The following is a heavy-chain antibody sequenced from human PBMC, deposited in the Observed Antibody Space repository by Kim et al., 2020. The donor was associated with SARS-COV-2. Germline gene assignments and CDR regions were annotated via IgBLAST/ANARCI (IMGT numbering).Heavy chain of an antibody. CDR3: ARARDYVWGSYGTY. D-gene: IGHD3-16*01. J-gene: IGHJ4*02. V-gene: IGHV4-34*01. CDR2: INHSGST. CDR1: GGSFSGYY. Sequence: SETLSLTCAVYGGSFSGYYWSWIGQPPGKGLEWIGEINHSGSTNYNPSLKSRVTISVDTSKNQFSLKLSSVTAADTAVYYCARARDYVWGSYGTYWGQGT.